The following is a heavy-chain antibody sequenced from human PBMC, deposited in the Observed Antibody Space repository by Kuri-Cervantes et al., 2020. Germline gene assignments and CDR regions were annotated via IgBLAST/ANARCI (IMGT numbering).Heavy chain of an antibody. D-gene: IGHD2-15*01. CDR3: AKQWGRGYVSAQTHFFDH. CDR1: GFTFDNFV. V-gene: IGHV3-23*01. Sequence: ESLKISCAASGFTFDNFVMAWVRLPPGKGLQWVSAISVSSASTYYAKSVEGRFTVSRDNSRNTLYLQMDNLRTEDSAIYYCAKQWGRGYVSAQTHFFDHWGHGTQVTVSS. CDR2: ISVSSAST. J-gene: IGHJ4*01.